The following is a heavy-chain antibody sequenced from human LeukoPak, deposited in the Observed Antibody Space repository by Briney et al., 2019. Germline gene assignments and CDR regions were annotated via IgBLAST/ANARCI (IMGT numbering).Heavy chain of an antibody. J-gene: IGHJ3*02. V-gene: IGHV4-61*02. CDR1: GGSTSTGDYY. Sequence: PSETLSLTCIVSGGSTSTGDYYCSWIRQPAGKGLEWIGRIHTSGYTNYNPSLKSRVTMSVDTSKNQFSLILSSVTAADTAVYFCARDRHPFQSDAFDIWGQGTLVTVSS. CDR2: IHTSGYT. CDR3: ARDRHPFQSDAFDI. D-gene: IGHD2/OR15-2a*01.